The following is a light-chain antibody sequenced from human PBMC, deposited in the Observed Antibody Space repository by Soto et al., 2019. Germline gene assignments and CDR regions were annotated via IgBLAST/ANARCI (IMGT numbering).Light chain of an antibody. J-gene: IGKJ2*01. CDR1: QSISNW. CDR3: QQYSSYYT. V-gene: IGKV1-5*03. CDR2: KAS. Sequence: DIQMTQSPSTLPASVGDRFTITCRSSQSISNWLAWYQQKPGKAPKLLIYKASTLESRVPSRFSGSGSGTQFTLTISSLQPDDFATYYCQQYSSYYTFGQGTKVDIK.